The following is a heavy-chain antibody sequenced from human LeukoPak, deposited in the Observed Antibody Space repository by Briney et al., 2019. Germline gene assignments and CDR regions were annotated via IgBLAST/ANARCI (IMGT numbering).Heavy chain of an antibody. V-gene: IGHV3-30*18. D-gene: IGHD6-13*01. Sequence: TGGSLRLSCAASGFTFNDAWMTWVRQAPGKGLEWVAVISYDGSNKYYADSVKGRFTISRDNSKNTLYLQMNSLRAEDTAVYYCAKDVSDGSSPDYWGQGTLVTVSS. CDR1: GFTFNDAW. J-gene: IGHJ4*02. CDR2: ISYDGSNK. CDR3: AKDVSDGSSPDY.